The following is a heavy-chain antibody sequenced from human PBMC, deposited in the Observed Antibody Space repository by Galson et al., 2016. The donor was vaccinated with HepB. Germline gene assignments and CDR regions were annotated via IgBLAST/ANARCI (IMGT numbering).Heavy chain of an antibody. D-gene: IGHD6-13*01. CDR3: ARVPTKYTSSWFVDS. CDR2: ISFSGSS. J-gene: IGHJ4*02. Sequence: SETLSLTCTVSGGSVSDDSFYWTWIRQPPGKGLEWIGRISFSGSSNYNPSLERRVTISVDTSKNQFSLRLSSVTAADTAVYYCARVPTKYTSSWFVDSWGQGALVTVSS. V-gene: IGHV4-61*01. CDR1: GGSVSDDSFY.